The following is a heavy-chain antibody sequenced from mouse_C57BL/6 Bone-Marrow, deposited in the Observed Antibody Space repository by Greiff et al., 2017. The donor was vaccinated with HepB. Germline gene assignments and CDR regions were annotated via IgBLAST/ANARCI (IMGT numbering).Heavy chain of an antibody. Sequence: EVKLMESGGGLVQPGGSLKLSCAASGFTFSDYYMYWVRQTPEKRLEWVAYISNGGGSTYYPDTVKGRFTISRDNAKNTLYLQMSRLKSEDTAMYYCARPLQLRSAWFAYWGQGTLVTVSA. CDR3: ARPLQLRSAWFAY. D-gene: IGHD3-2*02. J-gene: IGHJ3*01. CDR1: GFTFSDYY. V-gene: IGHV5-12*01. CDR2: ISNGGGST.